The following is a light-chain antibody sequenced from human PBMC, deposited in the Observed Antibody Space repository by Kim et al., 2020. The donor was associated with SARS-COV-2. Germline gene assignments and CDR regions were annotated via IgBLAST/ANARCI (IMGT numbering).Light chain of an antibody. CDR3: QQYETVPLT. Sequence: DTPMTQSPSFLSASVGDRVTITCQAGQGISNYLNWYQQKPGKTPKLLIYDVSNLETGVPSRFTGSGFGTHFTLTISSLQSEDIGTYYCQQYETVPLTFGGGTKVDIK. J-gene: IGKJ4*01. V-gene: IGKV1-33*01. CDR2: DVS. CDR1: QGISNY.